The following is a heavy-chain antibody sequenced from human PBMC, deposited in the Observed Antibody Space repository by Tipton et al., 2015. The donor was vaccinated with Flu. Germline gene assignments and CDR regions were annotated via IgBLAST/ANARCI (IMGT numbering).Heavy chain of an antibody. CDR1: GDSIRSSNYY. Sequence: LRLSCAVSGDSIRSSNYYWGWIRQPPRKGLEWIGNIFHSGNTYLNPSLKSRVTISIDTSKNQFSLKLISMTAADTAVYYCARDQGFGGGMTYDYYAMDVWGQGTTVTVSS. V-gene: IGHV4-39*07. J-gene: IGHJ6*02. CDR2: IFHSGNT. CDR3: ARDQGFGGGMTYDYYAMDV. D-gene: IGHD3-10*01.